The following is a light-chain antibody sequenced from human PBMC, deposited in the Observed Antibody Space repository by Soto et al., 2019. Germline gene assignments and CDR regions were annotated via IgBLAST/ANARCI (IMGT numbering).Light chain of an antibody. Sequence: EIVLTQSPGTLSLSPGERATLSCRSSQSVSGNSLAWYQQKPGQAPRLLIYVASSRATGIRDRCSGGGSGTDFTRTISRLEPEDFAVYYCQEYGSSPRTFGQGTKVEIK. V-gene: IGKV3-20*01. CDR2: VAS. CDR1: QSVSGNS. J-gene: IGKJ1*01. CDR3: QEYGSSPRT.